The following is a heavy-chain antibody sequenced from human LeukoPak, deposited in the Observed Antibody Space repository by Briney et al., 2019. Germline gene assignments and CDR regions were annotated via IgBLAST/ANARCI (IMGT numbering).Heavy chain of an antibody. CDR1: GFTFSDYY. V-gene: IGHV3-11*05. J-gene: IGHJ4*02. CDR2: ISSSSSYT. Sequence: GGSLRLSCAASGFTFSDYYMSWIRQAPGKGLEWVSYISSSSSYTDYADSVKGRFTISRDNSKNTFFLQMNSLRVEDTAVYYCAKGGSGWYGHFDHWGQGALVTVSS. CDR3: AKGGSGWYGHFDH. D-gene: IGHD6-19*01.